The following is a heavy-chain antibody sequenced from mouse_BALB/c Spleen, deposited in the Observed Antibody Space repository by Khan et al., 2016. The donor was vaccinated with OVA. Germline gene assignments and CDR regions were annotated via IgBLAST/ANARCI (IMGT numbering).Heavy chain of an antibody. CDR1: GYTFTDYS. J-gene: IGHJ2*01. CDR2: INTETGEP. Sequence: QIQLVQSGPELKKPGETVKISCKASGYTFTDYSMHWVKQAPGKGLKWMGWINTETGEPTYADDFKGRFAFSLETSASTAYLQINNLKNGDTATDFCARDRYDYFDYWGQGTTLTVSS. D-gene: IGHD2-14*01. CDR3: ARDRYDYFDY. V-gene: IGHV9-2-1*01.